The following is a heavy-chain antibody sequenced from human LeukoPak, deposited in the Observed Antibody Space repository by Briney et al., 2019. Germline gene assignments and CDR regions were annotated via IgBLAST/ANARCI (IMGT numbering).Heavy chain of an antibody. CDR2: VNPDCSSI. V-gene: IGHV3-74*01. CDR1: GFTFSRYW. D-gene: IGHD3-16*01. CDR3: GRGGSYGDY. Sequence: PGGSLRLSCAASGFTFSRYWMHWVRQVPGKGLVWVSRVNPDCSSITYADSVKGRFTSSRDNAKNTLYLQMNRLRVEDTAVYYCGRGGSYGDYWGQGILVTVSS. J-gene: IGHJ4*02.